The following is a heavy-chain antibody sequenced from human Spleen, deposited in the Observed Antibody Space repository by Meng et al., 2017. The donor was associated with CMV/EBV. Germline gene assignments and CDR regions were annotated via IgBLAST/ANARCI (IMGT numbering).Heavy chain of an antibody. Sequence: LSLTCAVFGGSFSGYSWSWIRQSPGKGLEWIGDVDHSGSTNYSPSLKSRVTISVDTSKNQFSLKVTSVTAEDTAVYYCARKGSYHGYWGQGTLVTVSS. D-gene: IGHD3-16*02. CDR3: ARKGSYHGY. CDR2: VDHSGST. CDR1: GGSFSGYS. J-gene: IGHJ4*02. V-gene: IGHV4-34*01.